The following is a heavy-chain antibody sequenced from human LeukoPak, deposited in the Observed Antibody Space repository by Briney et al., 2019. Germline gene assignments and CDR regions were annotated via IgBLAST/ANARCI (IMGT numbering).Heavy chain of an antibody. D-gene: IGHD3-3*01. CDR2: IYYSGST. V-gene: IGHV4-59*08. CDR1: GGSISSYY. J-gene: IGHJ4*02. CDR3: ARRGPYGVASYFDY. Sequence: PSETLSLTCTVSGGSISSYYWSWIRQPPGKGLEWIGHIYYSGSTNYNPSLKSRVTISVDTSKNQFSLKLSSVTAADTAVYYCARRGPYGVASYFDYWGQGTLVTVSS.